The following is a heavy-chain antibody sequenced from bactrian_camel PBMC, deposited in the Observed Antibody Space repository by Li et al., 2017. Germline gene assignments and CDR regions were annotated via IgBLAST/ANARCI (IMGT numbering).Heavy chain of an antibody. D-gene: IGHD2*01. J-gene: IGHJ4*01. CDR2: INSSGGST. CDR3: VSTAGYYTPPYEYKY. Sequence: DVQLVESGGGSVQAGGSLRLSCAASGFAFNESRMSWVRQVPGKELEWVSSINSSGGSTYYGGFVKGRFTISRDNAKNTIYLDMNSLQSEDTALYYRVSTAGYYTPPYEYKYWGQGTQVTVS. CDR1: GFAFNESR. V-gene: IGHV3S40*01.